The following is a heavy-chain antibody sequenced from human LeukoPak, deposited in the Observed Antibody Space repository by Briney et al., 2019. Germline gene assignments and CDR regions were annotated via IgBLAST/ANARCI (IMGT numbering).Heavy chain of an antibody. V-gene: IGHV3-53*01. CDR3: AREGAGGFDI. D-gene: IGHD3-16*01. CDR1: GVTVRSNY. CDR2: IFSGNST. J-gene: IGHJ3*02. Sequence: RGSLRLSCAASGVTVRSNYMNWVRQAPGKGLEWVALIFSGNSTYYADSVKGRFTISRDNSKNTLFLQMNSLRVEDTAVYYCAREGAGGFDIWGQGTMVTVSS.